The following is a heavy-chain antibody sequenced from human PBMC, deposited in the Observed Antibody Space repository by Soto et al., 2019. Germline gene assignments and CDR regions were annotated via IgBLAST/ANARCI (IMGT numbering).Heavy chain of an antibody. CDR3: ARDPRTAWDVTGYYKGPDY. CDR2: ISAYNGNT. Sequence: QVQLVQSGAEVKKPGASVKVSCKASGYTFTSYGISWVRQAPGQGREWMGWISAYNGNTNYAQKLQGRVTMTTDTSTSTAYMELRSLRSEDTAVYYCARDPRTAWDVTGYYKGPDYWGQGTLVTVSS. J-gene: IGHJ4*02. CDR1: GYTFTSYG. V-gene: IGHV1-18*01. D-gene: IGHD3-9*01.